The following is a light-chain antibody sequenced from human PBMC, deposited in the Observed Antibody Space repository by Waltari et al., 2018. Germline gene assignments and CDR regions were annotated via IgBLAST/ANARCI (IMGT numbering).Light chain of an antibody. CDR3: NSRDSSGNHVV. CDR2: GKN. Sequence: SSELTQDPAVSVALGQTVRITCQGDSLRSYYASWYQQKPGQAPVLVIHGKNNRPSGIPDRFSGYSSGNTVSLTITGAQAEDEADYYCNSRDSSGNHVVFGGGTKLTVL. J-gene: IGLJ2*01. CDR1: SLRSYY. V-gene: IGLV3-19*01.